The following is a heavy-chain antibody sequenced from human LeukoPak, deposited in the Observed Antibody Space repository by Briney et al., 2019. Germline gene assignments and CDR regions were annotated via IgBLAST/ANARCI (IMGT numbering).Heavy chain of an antibody. V-gene: IGHV4-59*08. D-gene: IGHD3-10*01. CDR2: IYYSGST. CDR3: VAEEYGTGSYYKSAF. CDR1: GGXISSYY. Sequence: PSETLSLTCTVSGGXISSYYWSWIRQPPGKGLEWIGYIYYSGSTNYNPSLKSRVTISVDTSKNQFSLKLTSVTAADTAVYYCVAEEYGTGSYYKSAFWGKGALVTVSS. J-gene: IGHJ4*02.